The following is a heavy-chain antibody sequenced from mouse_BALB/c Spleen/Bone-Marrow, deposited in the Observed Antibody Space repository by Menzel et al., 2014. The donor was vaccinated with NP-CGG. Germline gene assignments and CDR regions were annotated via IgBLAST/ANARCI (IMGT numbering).Heavy chain of an antibody. CDR3: TNHYFDY. CDR2: IYPGSGST. V-gene: IGHV1S22*01. J-gene: IGHJ2*01. Sequence: GSELVRPGASVKLSCKAPGYTFTSYWMHWVKQRPGQGLEWIGNIYPGSGSTNYDEKFKSKATLTVDTSSSTAYMQLSSLTSEDSAVYYCTNHYFDYWGQGTTLTVSS. CDR1: GYTFTSYW.